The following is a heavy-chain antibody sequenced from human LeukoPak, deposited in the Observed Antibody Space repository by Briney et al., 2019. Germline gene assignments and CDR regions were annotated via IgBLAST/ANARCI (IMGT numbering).Heavy chain of an antibody. CDR2: IRYDGSNK. J-gene: IGHJ5*02. D-gene: IGHD3-3*01. CDR1: GFTFSSYG. CDR3: ARDGHDLNWFDP. V-gene: IGHV3-30*02. Sequence: PGGSLRLSCAASGFTFSSYGMHWVRQAPGKGLEWVAFIRYDGSNKYYADSVKGRFTISRDNAKNSLYLQMNSLRAEDTAVYYCARDGHDLNWFDPWGQGTLVTVSS.